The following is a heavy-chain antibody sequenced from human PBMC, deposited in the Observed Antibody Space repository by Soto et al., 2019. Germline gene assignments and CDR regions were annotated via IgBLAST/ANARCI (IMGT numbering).Heavy chain of an antibody. J-gene: IGHJ5*02. CDR1: GGSISSGGYY. V-gene: IGHV4-31*03. CDR3: ARGPHLYGYSSGWYRLWFDP. CDR2: IYYSGST. D-gene: IGHD6-19*01. Sequence: ASETLSLTCTVSGGSISSGGYYWSWIRQHPGKGLEWIGYIYYSGSTYYNPSLKSRVTTSVDTSKNQFSLKLSSVTAADTAVYYCARGPHLYGYSSGWYRLWFDPWGQGTLVTVSS.